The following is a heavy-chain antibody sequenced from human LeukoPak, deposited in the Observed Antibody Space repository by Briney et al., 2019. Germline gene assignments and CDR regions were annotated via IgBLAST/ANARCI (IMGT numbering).Heavy chain of an antibody. D-gene: IGHD3-22*01. V-gene: IGHV3-23*01. J-gene: IGHJ4*02. CDR1: GFTFSSYA. CDR2: ISGSGGST. Sequence: GGSLRLSCAASGFTFSSYAMSWVRQAPGRGLEWVSAISGSGGSTYYADSVKGRFTISRDNSKNTLYLQMNSLRAEDTAVYYCAKAWGWLLLYDYWGQGTLVTVSS. CDR3: AKAWGWLLLYDY.